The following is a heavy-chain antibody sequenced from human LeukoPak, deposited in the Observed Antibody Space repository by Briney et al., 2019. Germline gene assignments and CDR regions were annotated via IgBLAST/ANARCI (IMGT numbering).Heavy chain of an antibody. Sequence: GSLILSCAASGFTFSTYWMHWVRQAPGKGLVWVSRTNSDGSVTSYADSVKGRFTISRDNAKNTLYLQMNSLRAEDTAVYYCARGPYSGSYYFDYWGQGTLVTVSS. J-gene: IGHJ4*02. CDR3: ARGPYSGSYYFDY. V-gene: IGHV3-74*01. CDR1: GFTFSTYW. CDR2: TNSDGSVT. D-gene: IGHD1-26*01.